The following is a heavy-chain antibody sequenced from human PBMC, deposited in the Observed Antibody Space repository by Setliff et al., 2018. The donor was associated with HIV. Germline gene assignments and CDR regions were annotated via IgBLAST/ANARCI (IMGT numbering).Heavy chain of an antibody. V-gene: IGHV4-39*07. D-gene: IGHD3-22*01. CDR3: ARDPHYFDTSGYYSWFYFDY. Sequence: SETLSLTCTVSGGSFSSNSNHWGWIRQPPGKGLEWIGNIKYGGTTYYNPSLKSRVSISIDTSKSQFSLKLTSVTAADTAVYFCARDPHYFDTSGYYSWFYFDYWGHGTLVTVSS. CDR1: GGSFSSNSNH. CDR2: IKYGGTT. J-gene: IGHJ4*01.